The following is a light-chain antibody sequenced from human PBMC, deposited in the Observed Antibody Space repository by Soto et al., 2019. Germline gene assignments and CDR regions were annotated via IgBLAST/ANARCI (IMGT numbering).Light chain of an antibody. Sequence: ALTQPPSTAASAGQSVAISFTGTSSDVGGYNYVSWYQQHPGKAPKLMIYEVNKRPSGVPDRFSGSKSGNTASLTVSGLQAEDEADYYCSSYAGSSNVFGTGTKVTVL. J-gene: IGLJ1*01. CDR3: SSYAGSSNV. CDR2: EVN. CDR1: SSDVGGYNY. V-gene: IGLV2-8*01.